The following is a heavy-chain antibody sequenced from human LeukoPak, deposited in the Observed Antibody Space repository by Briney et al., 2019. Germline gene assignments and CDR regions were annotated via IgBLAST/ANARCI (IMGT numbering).Heavy chain of an antibody. CDR3: ARGAPDYYDSSGNWFDP. Sequence: GASVKVSCKASGYTFTSYYMHWVRQAPGQGLEWMGWMNPNSGNTGYAQRFQGRVTMTRNTSISTAYMELSSLRSEDTAVYYCARGAPDYYDSSGNWFDPWGQGTLVTVSS. CDR2: MNPNSGNT. D-gene: IGHD3-22*01. V-gene: IGHV1-8*02. CDR1: GYTFTSYY. J-gene: IGHJ5*02.